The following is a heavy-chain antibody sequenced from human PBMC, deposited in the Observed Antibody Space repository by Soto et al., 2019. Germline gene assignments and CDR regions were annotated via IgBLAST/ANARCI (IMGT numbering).Heavy chain of an antibody. CDR1: SGTINSSNW. J-gene: IGHJ1*01. Sequence: QVQLQASGPGLVKPSGTLSLTCAVSSGTINSSNWWSWVRQPPGKGLEWFGEVYHSGSTNYNPSLKSRVTISVDKSKNQFSLKLSSVTAADTAVYYCARDREDFGDYVGYFQYWGQGTLVTVSS. CDR3: ARDREDFGDYVGYFQY. V-gene: IGHV4-4*02. D-gene: IGHD4-17*01. CDR2: VYHSGST.